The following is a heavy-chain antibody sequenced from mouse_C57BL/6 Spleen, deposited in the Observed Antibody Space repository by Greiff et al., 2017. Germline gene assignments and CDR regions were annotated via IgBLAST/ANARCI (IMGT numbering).Heavy chain of an antibody. CDR1: GFNIKDYY. CDR2: IDPEDGET. D-gene: IGHD2-4*01. Sequence: VQLQQSGAELVKPGASVKLSCTASGFNIKDYYMHWVKQRPEQGLEWIGRIDPEDGETKYAPKFQGKATITADKSSNTAYRQLSTLTSEDTAVDYCATLYDFDGDYAMDDWGQGTSVTVSS. CDR3: ATLYDFDGDYAMDD. J-gene: IGHJ4*01. V-gene: IGHV14-2*01.